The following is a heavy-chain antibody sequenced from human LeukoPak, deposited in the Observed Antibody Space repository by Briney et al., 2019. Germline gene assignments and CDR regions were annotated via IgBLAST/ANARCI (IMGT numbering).Heavy chain of an antibody. V-gene: IGHV1-8*01. CDR1: GYTFTSYD. D-gene: IGHD2-2*02. CDR3: ARGLYCSSTSCYTSYWFDP. Sequence: ASVKVSCKASGYTFTSYDINWVGQATGQGLEWMGWMNPNSGNTGYAQKFQGRVTMTRNTSISTAYMELSSLRSEDTAVYYCARGLYCSSTSCYTSYWFDPWGQGTLVTVSS. CDR2: MNPNSGNT. J-gene: IGHJ5*02.